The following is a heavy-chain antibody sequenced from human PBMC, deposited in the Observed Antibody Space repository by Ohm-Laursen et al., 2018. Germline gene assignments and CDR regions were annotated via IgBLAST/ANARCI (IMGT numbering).Heavy chain of an antibody. Sequence: SLRLSCTASGFTFDDYAMHWVRQAPGKGLEWVSGISWNSGSIGYADSVKGRFTISRDNAKNSLYLQMNSLRAEDTALYYCAKSLVSSSWPFGFDYWGQGTLVTVSS. D-gene: IGHD6-13*01. CDR3: AKSLVSSSWPFGFDY. CDR2: ISWNSGSI. V-gene: IGHV3-9*01. CDR1: GFTFDDYA. J-gene: IGHJ4*02.